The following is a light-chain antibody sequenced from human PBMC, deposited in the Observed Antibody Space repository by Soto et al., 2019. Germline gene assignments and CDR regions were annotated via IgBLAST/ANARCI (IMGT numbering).Light chain of an antibody. CDR2: GAS. Sequence: EIVLTQSPGTLSLSPGERATLSCRASLSVSSSYLAWYQQKPGQAPRLLIYGASSRATGIPYRFSGSGSGTDFTLTISRLEPEDFAVYYCQQYGSSPRTFGQGTKVEIK. V-gene: IGKV3-20*01. CDR1: LSVSSSY. CDR3: QQYGSSPRT. J-gene: IGKJ1*01.